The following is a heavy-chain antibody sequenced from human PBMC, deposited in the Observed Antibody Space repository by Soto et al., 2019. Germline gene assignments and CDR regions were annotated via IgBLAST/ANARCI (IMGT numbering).Heavy chain of an antibody. D-gene: IGHD7-27*01. CDR2: IKSKTDGGTT. J-gene: IGHJ4*02. V-gene: IGHV3-15*01. Sequence: LRLSCAASGCTFSNAWMSWVRQAPGKGLEWVGRIKSKTDGGTTDYAAPVKGRFTTSRYDSKNALYLQMNSLKTEDTAVYYCTTETGGTGYPVYWGQGTLVTVSS. CDR3: TTETGGTGYPVY. CDR1: GCTFSNAW.